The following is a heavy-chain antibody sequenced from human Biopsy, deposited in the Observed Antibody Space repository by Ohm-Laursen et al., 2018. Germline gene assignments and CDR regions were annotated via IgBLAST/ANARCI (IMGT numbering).Heavy chain of an antibody. D-gene: IGHD5-18*01. Sequence: SLRLSCAASGFTFNNYGMQWVRQAPGKGLEWVAFIFYDGSNPYYADSVKGRFNVSRDNSRDTLYLQMSSLRSEDTAVYYCAKDRYNYTPIGGFSMDVWGQGTTVTVSS. V-gene: IGHV3-30*18. CDR1: GFTFNNYG. CDR2: IFYDGSNP. J-gene: IGHJ6*02. CDR3: AKDRYNYTPIGGFSMDV.